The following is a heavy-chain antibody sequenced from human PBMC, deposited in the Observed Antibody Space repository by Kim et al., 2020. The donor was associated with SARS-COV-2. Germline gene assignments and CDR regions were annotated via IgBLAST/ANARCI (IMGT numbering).Heavy chain of an antibody. V-gene: IGHV4-31*03. CDR3: ASGGYSYPLAYYYGRDV. Sequence: SETLSLTCTVSGGSISSGGYYWSWIRQHPGKGLEWIGYIYYSGSTYYNPSLKSRVTISVDTSKNQFSLKLSSVTAADTAVYYCASGGYSYPLAYYYGRDVWGQGTTVTVSS. D-gene: IGHD5-18*01. J-gene: IGHJ6*02. CDR1: GGSISSGGYY. CDR2: IYYSGST.